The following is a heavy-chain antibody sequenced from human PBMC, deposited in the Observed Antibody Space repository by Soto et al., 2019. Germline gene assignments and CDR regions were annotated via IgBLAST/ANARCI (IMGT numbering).Heavy chain of an antibody. CDR1: GYTFTSYY. J-gene: IGHJ4*02. Sequence: ASVKVSCKASGYTFTSYYMHWVRQAPGQGLEWMGIINPSGGSTSYAQKFQGKVTMTRDTSTSTFYMELSSLRSEDTAVYYCAREVSSAFDYWGQGTLVTVSS. V-gene: IGHV1-46*01. CDR2: INPSGGST. D-gene: IGHD3-3*01. CDR3: AREVSSAFDY.